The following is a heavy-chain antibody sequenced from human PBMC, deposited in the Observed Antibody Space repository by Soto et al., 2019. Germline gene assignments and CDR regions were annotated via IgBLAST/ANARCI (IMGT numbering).Heavy chain of an antibody. V-gene: IGHV3-53*01. CDR3: AGRLTTAASVDY. CDR2: VHGGGST. CDR1: GFTVSNNH. J-gene: IGHJ4*02. Sequence: VQLVESGGGLIQPGGSLRLSCAASGFTVSNNHMTWVRQAAGKGLELVSFVHGGGSTSYADSVKGRFTNSRDNSKNTLYLQVNSLGTKDTPIYYCAGRLTTAASVDYWGRGTLVTVSS. D-gene: IGHD1-1*01.